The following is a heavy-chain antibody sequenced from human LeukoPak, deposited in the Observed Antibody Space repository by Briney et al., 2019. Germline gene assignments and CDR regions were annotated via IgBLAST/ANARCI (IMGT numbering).Heavy chain of an antibody. CDR1: GYTFTNYG. Sequence: ASVKVSCKASGYTFTNYGINWVRQAPGQGLEWMGWISTQAPGQGLEWTRWINTYNTNYAQKFQDRVAMTTDTSTRTAYMELRSLTSDDTAVYYCARGGSGTPGDFDYWGQGTLITVSS. V-gene: IGHV1-18*01. CDR3: ARGGSGTPGDFDY. CDR2: INTYNT. J-gene: IGHJ4*02. D-gene: IGHD2-2*01.